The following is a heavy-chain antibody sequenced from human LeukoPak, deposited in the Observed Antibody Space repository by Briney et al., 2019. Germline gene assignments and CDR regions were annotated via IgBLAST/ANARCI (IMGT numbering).Heavy chain of an antibody. CDR2: IGAYNGNT. D-gene: IGHD1-26*01. CDR3: ARDGAYSGSYPFDY. Sequence: ASVKVSCKASGYTFTSYGISWVRQAPGQGLEWMGWIGAYNGNTNYAQKLQGRVTMTTDTSTSTAYMELRSLRSDDTAVYYCARDGAYSGSYPFDYWGQGTLVTVSS. J-gene: IGHJ4*02. V-gene: IGHV1-18*01. CDR1: GYTFTSYG.